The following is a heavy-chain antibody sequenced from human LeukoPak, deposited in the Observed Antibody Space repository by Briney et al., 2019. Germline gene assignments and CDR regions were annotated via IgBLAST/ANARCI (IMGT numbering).Heavy chain of an antibody. CDR2: INHSGST. D-gene: IGHD3-22*01. Sequence: SETLSLTCGVYGGSFSGYYWTWIRQPPGKGLEWIGEINHSGSTNYNPSLKSRVTISVDTSKNQFSLKLSSVTAADTAVYYCARGEYYYDSSGFDYWGQGTLVTVSS. V-gene: IGHV4-34*01. CDR1: GGSFSGYY. J-gene: IGHJ4*02. CDR3: ARGEYYYDSSGFDY.